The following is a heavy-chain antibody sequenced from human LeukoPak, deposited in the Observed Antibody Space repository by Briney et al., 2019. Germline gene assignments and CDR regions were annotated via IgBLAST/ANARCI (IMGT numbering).Heavy chain of an antibody. CDR1: GFTFSDYY. D-gene: IGHD3-22*01. V-gene: IGHV3-11*04. Sequence: GGSLRLSCAASGFTFSDYYMSGIRQAPGKGREGVSYISRSGRGVYYADSVRGGVTISRDNAKNSLYVQMNSGRAEGTAVYSCARDPEGVYSSDRRGPHVGNWGQGTLLTVSS. CDR2: ISRSGRGV. CDR3: ARDPEGVYSSDRRGPHVGN. J-gene: IGHJ1*01.